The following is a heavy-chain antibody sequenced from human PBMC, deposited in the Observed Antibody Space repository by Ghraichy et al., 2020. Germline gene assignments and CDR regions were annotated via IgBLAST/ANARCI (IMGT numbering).Heavy chain of an antibody. CDR2: INPNSGGT. CDR3: ARDEALDCSSTSCYVHYYYYGMDV. V-gene: IGHV1-2*02. Sequence: ASVKVSCKASGYTFTGYYMHWVRQAPGQGLEWMGWINPNSGGTNYAQKFQGRVTMTRDTSISTAYMELSRLRSDDTAVYYCARDEALDCSSTSCYVHYYYYGMDVWGQGTTVTVSS. CDR1: GYTFTGYY. J-gene: IGHJ6*02. D-gene: IGHD2-2*01.